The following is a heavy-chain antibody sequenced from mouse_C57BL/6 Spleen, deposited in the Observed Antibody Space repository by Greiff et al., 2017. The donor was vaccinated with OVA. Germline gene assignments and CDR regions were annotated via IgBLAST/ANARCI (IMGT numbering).Heavy chain of an antibody. J-gene: IGHJ1*03. CDR3: ARFDGYYGWYFDV. D-gene: IGHD2-3*01. CDR2: IWSGGST. Sequence: VKLMESGPGLVQPSQSLSITCTVSGFSLTSYGVHWVRQSPGKGLEWLGVIWSGGSTDYNAAFISRLSISKDNSKSQVFFKMNILQADDTAIYYCARFDGYYGWYFDVWGTGTTVTVSS. CDR1: GFSLTSYG. V-gene: IGHV2-2*01.